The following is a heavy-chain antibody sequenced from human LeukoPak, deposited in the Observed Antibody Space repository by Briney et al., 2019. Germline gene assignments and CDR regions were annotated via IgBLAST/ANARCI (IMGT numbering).Heavy chain of an antibody. CDR3: ARDGAAAGLDY. J-gene: IGHJ4*02. CDR2: IYTSGST. D-gene: IGHD6-13*01. V-gene: IGHV4-4*07. CDR1: GGSISSYY. Sequence: ASETLCLTCTVSGGSISSYYWSWIRQPAGKGLEWIGRIYTSGSTNYNPSLKSRVTMSVDTSKNQFSLKLSSVTAADTAVYYCARDGAAAGLDYWGQGTLVTVSS.